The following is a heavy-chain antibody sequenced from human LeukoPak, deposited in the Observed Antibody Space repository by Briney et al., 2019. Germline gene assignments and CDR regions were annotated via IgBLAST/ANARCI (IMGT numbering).Heavy chain of an antibody. CDR2: ISSSGSTI. D-gene: IGHD5-18*01. CDR1: GFTFSSYE. V-gene: IGHV3-48*03. J-gene: IGHJ4*02. Sequence: GGSLRLSCAASGFTFSSYEMNWVRQAPGKGPEWVSYISSSGSTIYYADSVKGRFTISRDNAKNSLYLQMNSLRAEDTAVYYCARAGAMVTMEALSYWGQGTLVTVSS. CDR3: ARAGAMVTMEALSY.